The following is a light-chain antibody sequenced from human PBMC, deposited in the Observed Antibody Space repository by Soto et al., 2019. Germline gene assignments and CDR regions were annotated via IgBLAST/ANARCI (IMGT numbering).Light chain of an antibody. J-gene: IGKJ1*01. Sequence: DIVMTQSPDSLAVSLGERATINCKFSQSVLYSSSNKNYLAWYQQKPGQPPKLLIYWASTRESGVPDRFSGSGSGTDFTLTISSLQAEDVAVYYCQQYYSTPPTFGQGTKVEIK. CDR3: QQYYSTPPT. CDR1: QSVLYSSSNKNY. V-gene: IGKV4-1*01. CDR2: WAS.